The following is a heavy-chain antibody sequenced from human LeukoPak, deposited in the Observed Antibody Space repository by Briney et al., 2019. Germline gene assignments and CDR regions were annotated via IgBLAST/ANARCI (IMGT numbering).Heavy chain of an antibody. CDR1: GGPISSGGYY. Sequence: SETLSLTCTVSGGPISSGGYYWGWIRQPPGKGLEWIGSLYYSGSTYYNPSLKSRVTISVDTSKNQFSLKLSSVTAADTAVYYCARTGYDSSGFVDYWGQGTLVTVSS. V-gene: IGHV4-39*01. CDR3: ARTGYDSSGFVDY. J-gene: IGHJ4*02. D-gene: IGHD3-22*01. CDR2: LYYSGST.